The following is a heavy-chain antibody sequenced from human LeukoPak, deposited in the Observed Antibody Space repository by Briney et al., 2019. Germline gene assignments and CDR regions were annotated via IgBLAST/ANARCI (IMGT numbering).Heavy chain of an antibody. CDR2: ISYDGSNK. Sequence: GGSLRLSCAASGFTFSNYALHWVRQAPGKGLEWVAVISYDGSNKFYADSVRGRFTISRDNAKNSLYLQMNSLRAEDTAVYFCARVGALSSSWLLYWGQGTLVTVSS. CDR1: GFTFSNYA. CDR3: ARVGALSSSWLLY. J-gene: IGHJ4*02. D-gene: IGHD6-13*01. V-gene: IGHV3-30*04.